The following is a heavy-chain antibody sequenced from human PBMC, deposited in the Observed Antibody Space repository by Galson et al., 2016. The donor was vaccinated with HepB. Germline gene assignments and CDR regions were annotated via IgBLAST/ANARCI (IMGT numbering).Heavy chain of an antibody. Sequence: SLRLSCAASGFTFSSYSMNWVRQAPGKGLEWVSYITSNGTITYYADSVKGRFTISRDNAADSLFLQMSSLRDEDTAVYYCAKEAGARSSFYYGLDVWGQGTTVAVSS. D-gene: IGHD3-10*01. CDR1: GFTFSSYS. CDR3: AKEAGARSSFYYGLDV. CDR2: ITSNGTIT. J-gene: IGHJ6*02. V-gene: IGHV3-48*02.